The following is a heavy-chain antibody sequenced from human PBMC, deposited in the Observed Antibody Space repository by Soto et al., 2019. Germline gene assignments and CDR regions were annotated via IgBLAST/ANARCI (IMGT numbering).Heavy chain of an antibody. Sequence: SETLSLTCTVSGGSISSYYWSWIRQPPGKGLEWIGYIYYSGSTNHNPSLKSRVTISVDTSKNQFSLKLSFVTAADTAVYYCARLYGFSGFDYWGQGTLVTVSS. CDR2: IYYSGST. J-gene: IGHJ4*02. CDR3: ARLYGFSGFDY. D-gene: IGHD6-25*01. V-gene: IGHV4-59*08. CDR1: GGSISSYY.